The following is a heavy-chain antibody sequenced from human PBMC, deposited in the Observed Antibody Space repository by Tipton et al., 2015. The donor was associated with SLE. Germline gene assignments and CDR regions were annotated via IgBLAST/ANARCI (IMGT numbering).Heavy chain of an antibody. CDR1: GFTFSSYG. CDR2: ISYDGSNK. Sequence: SLRLSCAASGFTFSSYGMHWVRQAPGKGLEWVAVISYDGSNKYYADSVKGRFTISRDNSKNTLYLQMNSLRAEDTAVYYCAKEATTFRFLEDYWGQGTLVTVSS. J-gene: IGHJ4*02. V-gene: IGHV3-30*18. CDR3: AKEATTFRFLEDY. D-gene: IGHD3-3*01.